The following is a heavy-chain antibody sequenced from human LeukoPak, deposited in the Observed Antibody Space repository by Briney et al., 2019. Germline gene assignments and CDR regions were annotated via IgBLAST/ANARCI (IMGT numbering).Heavy chain of an antibody. J-gene: IGHJ4*02. CDR3: AKDRYSSSSWFDY. V-gene: IGHV3-30*02. D-gene: IGHD6-6*01. Sequence: GGSLRLSCAASGFTFSGYGMHWVHQAPGKGLEWVAFIRYDGSNKYYADSVKGRFTISRDNSKNTLYLQMNSLRAEDTAVYYCAKDRYSSSSWFDYWGQGTLVTVSS. CDR1: GFTFSGYG. CDR2: IRYDGSNK.